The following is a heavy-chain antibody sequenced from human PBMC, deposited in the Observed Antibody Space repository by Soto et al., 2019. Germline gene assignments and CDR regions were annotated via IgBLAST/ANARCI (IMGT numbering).Heavy chain of an antibody. D-gene: IGHD6-19*01. J-gene: IGHJ4*02. CDR2: ISYVETTT. Sequence: EVQQVESGGGLVQPGGSLRLSCVASGFTFTDYWMHWIRQAPGKGLEWVSRISYVETTTSYADSVKGRFTISRDNAENTVFLQRNSLRVEDTAVYYCARGGWRQAHPPDYWGQGTLVTVSS. CDR1: GFTFTDYW. CDR3: ARGGWRQAHPPDY. V-gene: IGHV3-74*03.